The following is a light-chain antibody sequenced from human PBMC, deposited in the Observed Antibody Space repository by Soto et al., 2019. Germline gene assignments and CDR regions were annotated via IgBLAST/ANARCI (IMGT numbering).Light chain of an antibody. V-gene: IGKV1-5*03. CDR1: QTISSW. CDR2: KAS. CDR3: QHYNSYSEA. Sequence: DIQMTHSPSTLAASVGYRCNITCRASQTISSWLDWYQQKTGEAPKLLIYKASTLKSGVPSRLRGSGYGTEFTITISSMQNDDFATYYCQHYNSYSEAFGHGTKVDIK. J-gene: IGKJ1*01.